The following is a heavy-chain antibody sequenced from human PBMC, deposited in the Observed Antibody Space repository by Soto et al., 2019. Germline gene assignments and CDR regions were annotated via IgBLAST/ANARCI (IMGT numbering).Heavy chain of an antibody. CDR2: INHSGTT. V-gene: IGHV4-34*01. D-gene: IGHD6-25*01. J-gene: IGHJ6*02. Sequence: SETLSLTCGVYRGSFSGFYWSWVRQTPGGGLEWIGEINHSGTTNYDPSFQNRVTISVDKSTNNFSLKMTSVTAADAAVYYCARGRGYVYGSNFYGLDVWGQGTTVTVSS. CDR3: ARGRGYVYGSNFYGLDV. CDR1: RGSFSGFY.